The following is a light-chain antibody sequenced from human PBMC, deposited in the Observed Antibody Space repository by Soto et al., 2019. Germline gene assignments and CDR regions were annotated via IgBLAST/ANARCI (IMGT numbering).Light chain of an antibody. CDR3: ETWDTNTRV. J-gene: IGLJ3*02. Sequence: QAVVTQSSSASASLGSSVKLTCTLSSGHSSYIIAWHQQQPGKAPRYLMKLEGNGSYNKGSGVPDRFSGSSSGADRYLSISNLQFEDEADYYCETWDTNTRVFGGGTKLTVL. CDR1: SGHSSYI. CDR2: LEGNGSY. V-gene: IGLV4-60*02.